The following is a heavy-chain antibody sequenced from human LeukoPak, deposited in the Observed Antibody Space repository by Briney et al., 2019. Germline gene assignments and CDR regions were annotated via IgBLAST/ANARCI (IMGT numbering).Heavy chain of an antibody. D-gene: IGHD3-22*01. CDR3: ARRAGDYSHPYDY. V-gene: IGHV3-74*01. CDR2: ITSDGSST. Sequence: GGSLRLSCAASRFTFSTYWMHWVRQAPGNGLVWVSRITSDGSSTGYADSVKGRFTISRDNSKTTVHLQMNSLRAEDTAMYYCARRAGDYSHPYDYWGQGTLVTVSS. CDR1: RFTFSTYW. J-gene: IGHJ4*02.